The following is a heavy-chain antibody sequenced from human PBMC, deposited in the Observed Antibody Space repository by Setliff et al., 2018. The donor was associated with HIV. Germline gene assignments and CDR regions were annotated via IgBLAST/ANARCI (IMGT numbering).Heavy chain of an antibody. D-gene: IGHD4-17*01. Sequence: GASVKVSCKASGYTFTGYYIHWVRKAPGHGLEWMGRINPNSGGTNYAQKFQGRVTMTRDTSISTAYRELSRLRSDHTAVYYCARTPTTCASRFDCWGQGTLVTVSS. CDR2: INPNSGGT. CDR1: GYTFTGYY. CDR3: ARTPTTCASRFDC. J-gene: IGHJ4*02. V-gene: IGHV1-2*06.